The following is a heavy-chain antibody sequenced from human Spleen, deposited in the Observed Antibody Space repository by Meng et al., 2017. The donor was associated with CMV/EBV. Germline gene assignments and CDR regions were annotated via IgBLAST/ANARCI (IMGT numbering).Heavy chain of an antibody. V-gene: IGHV3-53*01. CDR3: AKYRDCGGGTCYSDYYYGMAV. CDR1: GFTVSSSY. J-gene: IGHJ6*02. CDR2: IYSDGDT. D-gene: IGHD2-15*01. Sequence: GGSLRLSCAASGFTVSSSYMSWVRQAPGKGLEWVSFIYSDGDTFYADSVKGRFTISRANSKTALYLQMNSVRAEDTTIYYCAKYRDCGGGTCYSDYYYGMAVWGRGTTVTVSS.